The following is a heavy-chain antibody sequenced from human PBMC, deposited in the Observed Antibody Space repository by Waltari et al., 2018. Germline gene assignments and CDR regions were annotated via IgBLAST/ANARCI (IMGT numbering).Heavy chain of an antibody. CDR3: TTDRGIGPRPLFDS. CDR2: IKSRTDGGTT. J-gene: IGHJ4*02. Sequence: DVQLVESGGGLVKPGGSLRLPCAGSGFSVTNAWMGWVRQAPGKGLVWVGRIKSRTDGGTTDYATPVKGRFSISRDESQNTLYLQMNSLKTEDTAFYHCTTDRGIGPRPLFDSWGQVTLVTVSS. CDR1: GFSVTNAW. V-gene: IGHV3-15*01. D-gene: IGHD6-6*01.